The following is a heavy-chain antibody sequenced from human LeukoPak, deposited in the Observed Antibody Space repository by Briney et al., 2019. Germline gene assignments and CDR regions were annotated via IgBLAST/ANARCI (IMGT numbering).Heavy chain of an antibody. Sequence: ASVKVSCKASGGTFSSYAISWVRQAPGQGLEWMGGIIPIFGTANYAQKFQGRVTITADKSTSTAYMELGSLRSEDTAVYYCARGPATAADGGEYNWFDPWGQGTLVTVSS. V-gene: IGHV1-69*06. J-gene: IGHJ5*02. CDR2: IIPIFGTA. CDR3: ARGPATAADGGEYNWFDP. CDR1: GGTFSSYA. D-gene: IGHD3-10*01.